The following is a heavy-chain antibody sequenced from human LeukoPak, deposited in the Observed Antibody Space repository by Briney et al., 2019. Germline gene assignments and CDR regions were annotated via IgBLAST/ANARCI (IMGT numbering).Heavy chain of an antibody. V-gene: IGHV1-2*06. CDR3: ARDLSSTSNWEFDY. CDR2: INPNSGGT. D-gene: IGHD1-26*01. Sequence: ASVKVSCKTSGYSFAGYFIHWVRQAPGQGLQWVGRINPNSGGTEYEQSFQSRVTMTRDTSISTAYVEVSTLISDDTAVYYCARDLSSTSNWEFDYWGQGTLVTVSS. CDR1: GYSFAGYF. J-gene: IGHJ4*02.